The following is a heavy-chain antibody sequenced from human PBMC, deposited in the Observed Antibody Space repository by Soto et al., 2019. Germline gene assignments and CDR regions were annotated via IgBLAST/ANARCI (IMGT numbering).Heavy chain of an antibody. CDR2: IYHSVST. Sequence: HLPLHESGSGLVKPSQTLSLTCAVSGGSISSGGYSWSWIRQPPGQGLEWIAYIYHSVSTYYNPSLKSRVTRSVDRSKNQFSLKLSSVTAAYTDVSYWARVPDYWGQGTLVTVSS. V-gene: IGHV4-30-2*01. J-gene: IGHJ4*02. CDR1: GGSISSGGYS. CDR3: ARVPDY.